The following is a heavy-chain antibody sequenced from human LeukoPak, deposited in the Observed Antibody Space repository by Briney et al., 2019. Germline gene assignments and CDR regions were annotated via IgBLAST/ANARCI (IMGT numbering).Heavy chain of an antibody. CDR2: IYYSGST. CDR3: ASRGYTYGHFDY. V-gene: IGHV4-30-4*01. D-gene: IGHD5-18*01. CDR1: GGSISSGDYY. J-gene: IGHJ4*02. Sequence: SQTLSLTCTVSGGSISSGDYYWSWIRQPPGKALEGIGYIYYSGSTYHNPSLKSRVTISIDTSKNQFSLKLSSVTAADTAMYYCASRGYTYGHFDYWGPGTLVTVSP.